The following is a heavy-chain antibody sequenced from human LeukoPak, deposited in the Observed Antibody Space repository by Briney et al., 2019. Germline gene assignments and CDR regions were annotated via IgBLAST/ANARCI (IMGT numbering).Heavy chain of an antibody. Sequence: WASVKVSCKASGYTFTSYYMHWVRQAPGQGLEWMGIINPSGGSTSYAQKFQGRVTMTRDTSTSTVYMELSSLRSEDTAVYYCAREGTPDTASSSVGFDYWGQGTLVTVSS. V-gene: IGHV1-46*01. CDR2: INPSGGST. D-gene: IGHD5-18*01. CDR3: AREGTPDTASSSVGFDY. CDR1: GYTFTSYY. J-gene: IGHJ4*02.